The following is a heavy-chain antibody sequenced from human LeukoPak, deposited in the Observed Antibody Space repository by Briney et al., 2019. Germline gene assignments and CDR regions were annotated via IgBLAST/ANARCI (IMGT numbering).Heavy chain of an antibody. CDR1: GFTFSNYW. D-gene: IGHD3-10*01. J-gene: IGHJ4*02. V-gene: IGHV3-7*03. CDR3: VRESVSGNFDY. Sequence: GGSLRLSCVASGFTFSNYWMSWVRQAPGEGLEWMASIKQDGSEKYSVDSVKGRFTISRDNAKNSLYLQMNSLRVEDTAVYYCVRESVSGNFDYWGQGTLVTASS. CDR2: IKQDGSEK.